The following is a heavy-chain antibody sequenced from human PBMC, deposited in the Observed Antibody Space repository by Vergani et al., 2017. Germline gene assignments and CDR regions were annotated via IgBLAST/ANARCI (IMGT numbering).Heavy chain of an antibody. CDR1: GFTFSSYE. V-gene: IGHV3-48*03. Sequence: EVQLVESGGGLVQPGGSLRLSCAASGFTFSSYEMNWVRQAPGKGLEWVSYISSSGSTIYYADSVKGRFTISRDNAKNSLYLQMNSLRAEDTAVYYCARDLSYYYGSGSYRVYYFDYWGQGTLVTVSS. D-gene: IGHD3-10*01. CDR3: ARDLSYYYGSGSYRVYYFDY. J-gene: IGHJ4*02. CDR2: ISSSGSTI.